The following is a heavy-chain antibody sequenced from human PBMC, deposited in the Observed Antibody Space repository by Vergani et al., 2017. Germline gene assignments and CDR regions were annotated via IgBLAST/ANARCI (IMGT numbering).Heavy chain of an antibody. V-gene: IGHV1-24*01. J-gene: IGHJ6*02. Sequence: QVQLVQSGAEVKKPGASVKVSCKVSGYTLTELSMHWVRQAPGKGLEWMGGFDPEDGETIYAQKFQGGVTMTDDTSTDTAYMELSSLRSEDTAVYYCATGGGSDAYYYYGMDVWGQGTTVTVSS. CDR3: ATGGGSDAYYYYGMDV. CDR1: GYTLTELS. D-gene: IGHD3-16*01. CDR2: FDPEDGET.